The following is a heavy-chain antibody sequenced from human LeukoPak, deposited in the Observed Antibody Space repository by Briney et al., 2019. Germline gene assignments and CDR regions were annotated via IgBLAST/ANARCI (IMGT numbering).Heavy chain of an antibody. D-gene: IGHD5-12*01. Sequence: GGSLRLSCAGSGFTFSLYNMHWVRQAPGKGLEWVALISFGGSPKYYADSVKGRFTISRDNSKNTLFLQMSSLKAEDTAVYYCAREGASNGYHYGMDVWGQGATVSVS. CDR1: GFTFSLYN. CDR2: ISFGGSPK. CDR3: AREGASNGYHYGMDV. V-gene: IGHV3-30*04. J-gene: IGHJ6*02.